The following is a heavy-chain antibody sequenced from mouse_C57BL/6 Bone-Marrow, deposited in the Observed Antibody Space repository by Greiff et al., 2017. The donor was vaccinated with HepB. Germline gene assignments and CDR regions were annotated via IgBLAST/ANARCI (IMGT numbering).Heavy chain of an antibody. D-gene: IGHD1-1*01. V-gene: IGHV1-82*01. CDR2: IYPGDGDT. CDR3: ARSRGTTDYFDY. CDR1: GYAFSSSW. Sequence: QVQLQQSGPELVKPGASVKISCKASGYAFSSSWMNWVKQRPGKGLEWIGRIYPGDGDTNYNGKFKGKATLTADKSSSTAYMQLSSLTSEDSAVYFCARSRGTTDYFDYWGKGTTLTVSS. J-gene: IGHJ2*01.